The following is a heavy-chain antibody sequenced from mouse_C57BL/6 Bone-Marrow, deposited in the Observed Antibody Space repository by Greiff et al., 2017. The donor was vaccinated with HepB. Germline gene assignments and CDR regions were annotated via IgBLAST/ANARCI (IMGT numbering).Heavy chain of an antibody. CDR1: GYTFTDYE. J-gene: IGHJ2*01. CDR3: TRGLRLLFDY. Sequence: VQLQQSGAELVRPGASVTLSCKASGYTFTDYEMHWVKQTPVQGLEWIGAIDPETGGTAYNQKFKGKAILTADKSSSTAYMELRSLTSEDSAVYYCTRGLRLLFDYWGQGTTLTVSS. CDR2: IDPETGGT. V-gene: IGHV1-15*01. D-gene: IGHD3-2*02.